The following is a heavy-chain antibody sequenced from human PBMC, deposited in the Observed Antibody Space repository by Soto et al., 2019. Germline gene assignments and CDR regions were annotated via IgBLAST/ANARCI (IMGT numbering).Heavy chain of an antibody. Sequence: AETLARTFTVSGSSINSSGYYWGWIRQPPGKVLEWIGSMFYGVSTYYNPSLKSRVTVSVDTSKNQFSLNLRSVTAADTAVYYCARLPARHLVDYWGQGTLVTVSS. CDR3: ARLPARHLVDY. V-gene: IGHV4-39*01. D-gene: IGHD3-3*02. CDR1: GSSINSSGYY. J-gene: IGHJ4*02. CDR2: MFYGVST.